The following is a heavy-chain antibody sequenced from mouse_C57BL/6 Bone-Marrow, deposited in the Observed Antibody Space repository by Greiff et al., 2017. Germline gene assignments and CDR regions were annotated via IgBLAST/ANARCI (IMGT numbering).Heavy chain of an antibody. V-gene: IGHV14-4*01. CDR3: TPSRVLKDY. J-gene: IGHJ2*01. CDR2: IDPENGDT. Sequence: VQLQQSGAELVRPGASVKLSCTASGFNIKDYYMHWVKQRPEQGLEWIGWIDPENGDTEYASKFQGKATITADTSSNTAYLQLSSLTSEDAAVYYCTPSRVLKDYWGQGTTLTVSS. D-gene: IGHD1-1*01. CDR1: GFNIKDYY.